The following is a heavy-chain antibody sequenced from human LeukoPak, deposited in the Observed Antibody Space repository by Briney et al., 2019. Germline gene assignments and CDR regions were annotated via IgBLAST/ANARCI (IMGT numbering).Heavy chain of an antibody. D-gene: IGHD2-2*01. CDR2: IYSGGST. V-gene: IGHV3-66*04. CDR3: ARHRGYCSSTSRYPYYFDY. CDR1: GFTVSSNY. J-gene: IGHJ4*02. Sequence: GGSLRLSCAASGFTVSSNYMSWVRQAPGKGLEWVSVIYSGGSTYYADSAKGRFTISRDNSKNTLYLQMNSLRAEDTAVYYCARHRGYCSSTSRYPYYFDYWGQGTLVTVSS.